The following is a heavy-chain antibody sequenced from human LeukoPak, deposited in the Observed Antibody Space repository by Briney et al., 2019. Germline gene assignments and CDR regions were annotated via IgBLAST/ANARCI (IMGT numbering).Heavy chain of an antibody. CDR2: ISSSSSYM. J-gene: IGHJ4*02. Sequence: TGGSLRLSCAASGFTFSNYGMNWVRQAPGKGLEWVSYISSSSSYMYDSDSVKGRFTISRDNAKNSLYLLMNSLRAEDTAIYYCARRAGSYSHSYDYWGQGTLVTVSS. D-gene: IGHD2-15*01. CDR3: ARRAGSYSHSYDY. V-gene: IGHV3-21*04. CDR1: GFTFSNYG.